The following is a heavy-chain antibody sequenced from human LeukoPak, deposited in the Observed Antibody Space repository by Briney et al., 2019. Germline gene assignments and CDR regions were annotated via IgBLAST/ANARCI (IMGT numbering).Heavy chain of an antibody. D-gene: IGHD6-19*01. CDR1: GFSFSGYY. Sequence: EPLSLTCAVYGFSFSGYYWSWIRPPPGKGLEWIGEINHSGSTNYNPSLKSRVTISVDTSKNQFSLKLSSVTAADTAVYYCASGIAVGWYYWGQGTLVTVSS. CDR3: ASGIAVGWYY. V-gene: IGHV4-34*01. CDR2: INHSGST. J-gene: IGHJ4*02.